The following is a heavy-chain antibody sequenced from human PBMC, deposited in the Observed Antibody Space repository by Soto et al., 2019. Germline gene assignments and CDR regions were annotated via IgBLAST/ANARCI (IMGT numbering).Heavy chain of an antibody. Sequence: EVQLVESGGGLVQPGGSLRLSCAASGFTFSRFWMHWVRQAPGKGLVWVSRIYSDGSGPMYADSVKGRFTISRDNAKSTLYLQMNSLRAEDTAVYYWATLNSFGSDYWGQGTLVTVSS. CDR2: IYSDGSGP. J-gene: IGHJ4*02. D-gene: IGHD5-18*01. V-gene: IGHV3-74*03. CDR3: ATLNSFGSDY. CDR1: GFTFSRFW.